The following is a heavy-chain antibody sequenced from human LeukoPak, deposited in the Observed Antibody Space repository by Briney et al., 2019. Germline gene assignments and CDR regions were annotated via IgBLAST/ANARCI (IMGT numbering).Heavy chain of an antibody. CDR3: AKRGSGAGAWYYYYMDV. J-gene: IGHJ6*03. V-gene: IGHV3-23*01. Sequence: QAGGSLRLSCAASGFTFSSYAMSWVRQAPGKGLEWVSAISGSGGSTYYADSVKGRFTISRDNSKNTLYLQMDSLRAEDTAVYYCAKRGSGAGAWYYYYMDVWGKGTTVTVSS. CDR1: GFTFSSYA. CDR2: ISGSGGST. D-gene: IGHD3-3*01.